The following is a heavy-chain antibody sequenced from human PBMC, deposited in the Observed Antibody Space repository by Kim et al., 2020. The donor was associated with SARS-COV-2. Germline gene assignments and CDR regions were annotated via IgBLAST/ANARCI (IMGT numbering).Heavy chain of an antibody. D-gene: IGHD5-18*01. Sequence: GGSLRLSCAASGFTFSSYGMHWVRQAPGKGLEWVAVISYDGSNKYYADSVKGRFTISRDNSKNTLYLQMNSLRAEDTAVYYCAKDLGYSYGYVDYWGQGT. V-gene: IGHV3-30*18. CDR2: ISYDGSNK. CDR3: AKDLGYSYGYVDY. J-gene: IGHJ4*02. CDR1: GFTFSSYG.